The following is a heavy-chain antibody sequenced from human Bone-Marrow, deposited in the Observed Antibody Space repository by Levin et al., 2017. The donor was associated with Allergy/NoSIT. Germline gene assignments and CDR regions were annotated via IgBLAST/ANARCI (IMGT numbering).Heavy chain of an antibody. D-gene: IGHD2-2*02. CDR2: IIPILGIA. Sequence: GASVKVSCKASGGTFSSYTISWVRQAPGQGLEWMGRIIPILGIANYAQKFQGRVTITADKSTSTAYMELSSLRSEDTAVYYCASTSLCSSTSCYIFDYWGQGTLVTVSS. CDR3: ASTSLCSSTSCYIFDY. V-gene: IGHV1-69*02. CDR1: GGTFSSYT. J-gene: IGHJ4*02.